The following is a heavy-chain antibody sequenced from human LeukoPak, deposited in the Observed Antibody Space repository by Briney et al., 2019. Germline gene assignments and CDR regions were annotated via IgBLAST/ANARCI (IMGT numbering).Heavy chain of an antibody. CDR3: VKAAVAVDY. CDR2: IYHSGST. J-gene: IGHJ4*02. CDR1: GGSISTSNW. Sequence: PPETLSLTCTVSGGSISTSNWWNWVRQPPGKGLQWIGEIYHSGSTNYNPSLKSRVTISLDKSKNLFSLRLTSVTAADTAVYYCVKAAVAVDYWGQGTLVTVSS. V-gene: IGHV4-4*03. D-gene: IGHD6-19*01.